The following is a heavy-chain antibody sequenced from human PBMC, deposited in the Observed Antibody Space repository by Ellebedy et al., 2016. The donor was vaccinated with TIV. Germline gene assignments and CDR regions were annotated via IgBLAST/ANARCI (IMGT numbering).Heavy chain of an antibody. CDR2: IYSDGST. V-gene: IGHV3-53*01. Sequence: GESLKISXAGSGFTVSSDYMNWVRQAPGKGPEWVSVIYSDGSTFYADSVRGRFTISRDNSKNMLYLQMNSLRAEDTAVYYCVSDPGLRNGMHYWGQGTTVTASS. J-gene: IGHJ6*02. CDR3: VSDPGLRNGMHY. CDR1: GFTVSSDY.